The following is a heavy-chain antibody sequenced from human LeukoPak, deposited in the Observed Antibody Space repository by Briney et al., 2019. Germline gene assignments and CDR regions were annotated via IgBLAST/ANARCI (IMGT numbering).Heavy chain of an antibody. CDR2: ISSSGSNI. D-gene: IGHD6-19*01. CDR3: ARDSSGWYGRVEP. CDR1: GFTFSSYG. V-gene: IGHV3-48*04. Sequence: PGGSLRLSCAASGFTFSSYGMNWVRQAPGKGLEWVSYISSSGSNIYYADSVKGRFTISRDNAKNSLYLQMHRLRAEDTAVYYCARDSSGWYGRVEPWGQGTLVTVSS. J-gene: IGHJ5*02.